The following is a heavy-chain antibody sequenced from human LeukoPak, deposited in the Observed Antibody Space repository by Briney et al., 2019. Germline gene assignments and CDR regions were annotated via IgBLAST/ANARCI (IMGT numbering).Heavy chain of an antibody. CDR3: ARDYSSSWYNYYYYMDV. D-gene: IGHD6-13*01. CDR1: GFTFSSYW. CDR2: IKQDGSEK. J-gene: IGHJ6*03. V-gene: IGHV3-7*01. Sequence: GGSLRLSCAASGFTFSSYWMSWVRQAPGKGLEWVANIKQDGSEKYYVDSVKGRFTIPRDNAKNSLYLQMNSLRAEDTAVYYCARDYSSSWYNYYYYMDVWGKGTTVTVSS.